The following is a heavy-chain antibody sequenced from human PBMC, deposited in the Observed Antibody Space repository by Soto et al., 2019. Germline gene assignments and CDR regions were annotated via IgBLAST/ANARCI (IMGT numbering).Heavy chain of an antibody. V-gene: IGHV4-34*01. CDR3: ARGPRYCSSTSCYGGGHYYYYYYMDV. CDR2: INHSGST. D-gene: IGHD2-2*01. Sequence: QVQLQQWGAGLLKPSETLSLTCAVYGGSFSGYYWSWIRQPPGKGLEWIGEINHSGSTNYSPSHKSRVTISVDTSKNQFSLKLSSVTAADTAVYYCARGPRYCSSTSCYGGGHYYYYYYMDVWGKGTTVTVSS. J-gene: IGHJ6*03. CDR1: GGSFSGYY.